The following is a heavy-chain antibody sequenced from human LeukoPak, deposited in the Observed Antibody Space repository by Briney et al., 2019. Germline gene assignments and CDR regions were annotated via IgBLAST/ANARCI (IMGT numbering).Heavy chain of an antibody. CDR2: IYYSGST. CDR3: ARTSGGTSSGYLY. Sequence: SETLSLTCTVSGGSISSYFWSWFRQPPGKGLQWIGYIYYSGSTNYNPSLKSRGTISVDTSKNQFSLRLSSVTAADTAVFYCARTSGGTSSGYLYWGQGTLVTVSS. J-gene: IGHJ4*02. CDR1: GGSISSYF. V-gene: IGHV4-59*01. D-gene: IGHD3-22*01.